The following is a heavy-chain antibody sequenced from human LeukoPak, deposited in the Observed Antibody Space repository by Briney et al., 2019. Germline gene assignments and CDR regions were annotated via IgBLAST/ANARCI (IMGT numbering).Heavy chain of an antibody. V-gene: IGHV3-48*04. Sequence: GGSLRLSCAASGFTFSSYSMNWVRQAPGKGLEWVSYISSSSSTIYYADSVKGRFTISRDNAKNSLYLQMNSLRAEDTAVYYCARDRWLVLGNPDYWGQGTLVTVSS. CDR1: GFTFSSYS. CDR3: ARDRWLVLGNPDY. J-gene: IGHJ4*02. CDR2: ISSSSSTI. D-gene: IGHD6-19*01.